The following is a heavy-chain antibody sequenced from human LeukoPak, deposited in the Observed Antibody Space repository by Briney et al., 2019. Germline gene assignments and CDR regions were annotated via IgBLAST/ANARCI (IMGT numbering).Heavy chain of an antibody. CDR2: INHSGST. CDR1: GGSFSGYY. V-gene: IGHV4-34*01. CDR3: ARGDRYYDSSSYYYYAFDI. D-gene: IGHD3-22*01. J-gene: IGHJ3*02. Sequence: PSETLSLTCAVYGGSFSGYYWSWIRQPPGKGLEWIGEINHSGSTNYNPSLKSRVTISVDTSKNQFSLKLSSVTAADTAVYYCARGDRYYDSSSYYYYAFDIWGQGTMVTVSS.